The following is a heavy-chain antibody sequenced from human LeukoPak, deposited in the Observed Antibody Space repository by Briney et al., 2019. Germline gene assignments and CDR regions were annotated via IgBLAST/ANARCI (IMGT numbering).Heavy chain of an antibody. CDR2: IIPIFGTG. Sequence: SVKVSCKASGGTFISYAISWVRQAPGQGLEWMGGIIPIFGTGNYAQKFQGRVTITADQSTRTAYMDLSSLRSEDTAVYYCARDSYYYDSSGYYYEGSNYWGQGTLVTVSS. CDR3: ARDSYYYDSSGYYYEGSNY. D-gene: IGHD3-22*01. CDR1: GGTFISYA. V-gene: IGHV1-69*13. J-gene: IGHJ4*02.